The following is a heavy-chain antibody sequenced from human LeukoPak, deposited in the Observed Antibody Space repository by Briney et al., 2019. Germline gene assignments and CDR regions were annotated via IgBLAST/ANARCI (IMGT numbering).Heavy chain of an antibody. CDR3: AREDVVVPAAMWSCCFWNYFDY. Sequence: PSETLSLTCTVSGGSITSGNYYWSWIRQTAGKGLEWIGRIYSSDNTNYNPSLKSRVTISGDTTKNQFSLKLSSVTAADTAVYYCAREDVVVPAAMWSCCFWNYFDYWGQGTLVTVSS. V-gene: IGHV4-61*02. D-gene: IGHD2-2*01. CDR1: GGSITSGNYY. CDR2: IYSSDNT. J-gene: IGHJ4*02.